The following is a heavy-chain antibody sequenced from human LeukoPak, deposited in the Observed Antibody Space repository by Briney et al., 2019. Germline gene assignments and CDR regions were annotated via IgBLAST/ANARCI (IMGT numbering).Heavy chain of an antibody. V-gene: IGHV1-2*02. CDR2: INPNSGGT. Sequence: ASVKVSCKASGYTFTCYYMHWVRQAPGQGHEWMGWINPNSGGTNYEQKFQGRVTMTRDTSISTAYMELSRLRSDDTAVYYCARAVWKGAFDIWGQGTMVTVST. CDR3: ARAVWKGAFDI. J-gene: IGHJ3*02. CDR1: GYTFTCYY. D-gene: IGHD1-1*01.